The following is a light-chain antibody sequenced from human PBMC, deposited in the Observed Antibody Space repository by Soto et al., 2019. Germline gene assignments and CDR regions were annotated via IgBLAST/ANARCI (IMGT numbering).Light chain of an antibody. V-gene: IGKV3-20*01. CDR3: QQYGSSPRT. Sequence: DIVLTPSPGTLSLSPVERATLSCRASQTVSSSSLAWYQQKPGQAPRLLIFGASTRAAGFPDRFSGSGSGTDFTLTISRLEPEDFAVYYCQQYGSSPRTFGQGTKVDIK. CDR1: QTVSSSS. CDR2: GAS. J-gene: IGKJ1*01.